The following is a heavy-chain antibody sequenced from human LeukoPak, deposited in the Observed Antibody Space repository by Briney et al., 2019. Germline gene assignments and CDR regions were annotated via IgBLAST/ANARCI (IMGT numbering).Heavy chain of an antibody. Sequence: ASVKVSCKASGYTFTGYYLHWVRQAPGQGLEWMGCVNPNSGDTNYAQKFQGSVTVTRDTSISTVCMELSRLRSDDTAVYYCARASGSYWWFDSWGQGTLVTVSS. V-gene: IGHV1-2*02. J-gene: IGHJ5*01. CDR1: GYTFTGYY. D-gene: IGHD1-26*01. CDR2: VNPNSGDT. CDR3: ARASGSYWWFDS.